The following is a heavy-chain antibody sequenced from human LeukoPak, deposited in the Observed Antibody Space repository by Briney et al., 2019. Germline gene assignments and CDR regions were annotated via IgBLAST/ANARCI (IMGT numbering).Heavy chain of an antibody. CDR3: ARERDY. CDR2: IFPGDSDT. V-gene: IGHV5-51*01. D-gene: IGHD1-1*01. CDR1: GYSFATYW. J-gene: IGHJ4*02. Sequence: GESLKISCQGSGYSFATYWIARVRQMPGKGLEWMGVIFPGDSDTRYSPSFQGQVTISADKSISTAYLQWSSLKASDTAMYYCARERDYWGQGTLVTVSS.